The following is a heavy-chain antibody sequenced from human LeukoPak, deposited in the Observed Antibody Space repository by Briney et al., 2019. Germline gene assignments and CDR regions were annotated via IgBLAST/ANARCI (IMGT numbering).Heavy chain of an antibody. J-gene: IGHJ4*02. Sequence: ASVKVSCKASGYTFTGYYMHWVRQAPGQGLEWMGIINPSGGSTSYAQKFQGRVTMTRDTSTSTVYMELSSLRSEDTAVYYCANAREYQLPLDYWGQGTLVTVSS. D-gene: IGHD2-2*01. CDR3: ANAREYQLPLDY. CDR1: GYTFTGYY. CDR2: INPSGGST. V-gene: IGHV1-46*01.